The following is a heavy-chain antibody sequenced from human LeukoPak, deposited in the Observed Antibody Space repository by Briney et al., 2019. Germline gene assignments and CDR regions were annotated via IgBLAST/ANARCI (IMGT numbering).Heavy chain of an antibody. D-gene: IGHD6-13*01. CDR3: AISIAAAGTGQPYYFDY. V-gene: IGHV4-31*03. Sequence: SQTLSLTCTVSGGSLSSGGYYWSWIRQHPGTGLEWIGYIYYSGGTYYNPSLKSRVTISVDTSKNQFSLKLSSVTAADTAVYYCAISIAAAGTGQPYYFDYWGQGTLVTVSS. J-gene: IGHJ4*02. CDR1: GGSLSSGGYY. CDR2: IYYSGGT.